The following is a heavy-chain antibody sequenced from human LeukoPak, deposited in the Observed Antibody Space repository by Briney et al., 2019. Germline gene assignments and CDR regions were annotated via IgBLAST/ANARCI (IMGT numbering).Heavy chain of an antibody. CDR1: GFTFSSYE. D-gene: IGHD5-12*01. CDR3: ARFGRYSGYDY. J-gene: IGHJ4*02. V-gene: IGHV3-48*03. CDR2: ISSSGSTI. Sequence: GGSLRLSCAASGFTFSSYEMNWVRQAPGKGLEWVSYISSSGSTIYYADSVKGRFTISRDNAKNSLYLQMNSLRAEDTAVYYCARFGRYSGYDYWGQGTLVTVSS.